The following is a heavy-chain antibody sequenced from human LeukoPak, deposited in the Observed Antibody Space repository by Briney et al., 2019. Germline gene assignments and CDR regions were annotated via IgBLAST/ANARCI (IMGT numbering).Heavy chain of an antibody. CDR1: GGSISSSNYY. J-gene: IGHJ4*02. D-gene: IGHD3-9*01. Sequence: SETLSLTCTVSGGSISSSNYYWGWIRQPPGKGLEWIGTIYYSGSTYYNPSLKSRVSISVDTSKNQFSLKLSSVTAADTAVYYCARLDWESGGSESFDYWGQGNLVTVSS. CDR3: ARLDWESGGSESFDY. V-gene: IGHV4-39*01. CDR2: IYYSGST.